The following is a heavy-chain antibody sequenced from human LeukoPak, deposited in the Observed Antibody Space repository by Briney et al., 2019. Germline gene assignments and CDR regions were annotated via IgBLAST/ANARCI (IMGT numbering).Heavy chain of an antibody. J-gene: IGHJ4*02. D-gene: IGHD3-10*01. CDR1: VFTFINAW. CDR2: IKGKPDGGTA. CDR3: ARDRQAVRGVIVYFDY. V-gene: IGHV3-15*01. Sequence: PGGSLRLSCAASVFTFINAWMNCVRQAPGEGLEWVGRIKGKPDGGTADYAAPVKGRFTISIDNSKNTLYLQMNSLRVEDTAVYYCARDRQAVRGVIVYFDYWGQGTLVTVSS.